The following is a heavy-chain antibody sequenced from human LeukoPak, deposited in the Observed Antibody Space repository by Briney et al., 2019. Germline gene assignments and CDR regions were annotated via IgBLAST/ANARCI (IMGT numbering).Heavy chain of an antibody. CDR3: ARDEFDADYYYYYMDV. CDR2: TYYRSKWYN. CDR1: GDSASSNSAA. D-gene: IGHD3-10*01. J-gene: IGHJ6*03. V-gene: IGHV6-1*01. Sequence: SQTLSLTCAISGDSASSNSAAWNWIRQSPSRGLEWLGRTYYRSKWYNDYAVSVKSRITINPDTSKNQFSLQLNSVTPEDTAVYYCARDEFDADYYYYYMDVWGKGTTVTVSS.